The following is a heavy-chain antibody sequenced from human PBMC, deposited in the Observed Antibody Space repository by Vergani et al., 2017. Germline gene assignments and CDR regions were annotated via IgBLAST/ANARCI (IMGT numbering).Heavy chain of an antibody. CDR2: ISSSSNYI. Sequence: EVQLVESGGGLVKPGGSLRLSCAASGFTFSSYSMNWVRQAPGKGLGLVSSISSSSNYIYYADSVKGRFTISRDNSNNSLYLQMNSLRTEDTALYYCATALGLTGTVEYYFDYWGQGTLVTVSS. V-gene: IGHV3-21*04. J-gene: IGHJ4*02. D-gene: IGHD7-27*01. CDR1: GFTFSSYS. CDR3: ATALGLTGTVEYYFDY.